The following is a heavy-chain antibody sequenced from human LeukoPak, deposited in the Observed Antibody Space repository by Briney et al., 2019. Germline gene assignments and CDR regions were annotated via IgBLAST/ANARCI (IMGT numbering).Heavy chain of an antibody. CDR2: ISSSSSYI. V-gene: IGHV3-21*01. CDR3: ARDPYSSGWYLPNGGIDY. CDR1: GFTFSSYS. D-gene: IGHD6-19*01. J-gene: IGHJ4*02. Sequence: GGSLRLSCAASGFTFSSYSMNWVRQAPGKGLEWVSSISSSSSYIYYADSVKGRFTISRDNAKNSLYLQMNSLRAEDTAVYYCARDPYSSGWYLPNGGIDYWGQGTLVTVSS.